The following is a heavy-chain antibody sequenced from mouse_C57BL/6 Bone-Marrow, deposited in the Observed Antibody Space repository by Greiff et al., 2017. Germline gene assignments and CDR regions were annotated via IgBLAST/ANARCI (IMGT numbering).Heavy chain of an antibody. CDR1: GYSFTDYN. CDR2: INPNYGST. J-gene: IGHJ2*01. CDR3: TRHADYFDY. V-gene: IGHV1-39*01. Sequence: EVQLQQSGPELVKPGASVKISCKASGYSFTDYNMNWVKQSHGKSLEWIGLINPNYGSTSYNQKFKGKATLTVDPSSSTAYMQLHSLTSEDSAVYYCTRHADYFDYWGQGTTLTVSS.